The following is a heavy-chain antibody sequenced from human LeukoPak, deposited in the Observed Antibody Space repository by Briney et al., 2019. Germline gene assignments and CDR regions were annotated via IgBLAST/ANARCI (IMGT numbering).Heavy chain of an antibody. V-gene: IGHV4-31*03. D-gene: IGHD3-22*01. CDR2: IYYSGST. CDR1: GGSISSGGYY. CDR3: ARVERHYYDSSGYSFDY. J-gene: IGHJ4*02. Sequence: SETLSLTCTVSGGSISSGGYYWSWIRQHPGKGLEWIGYIYYSGSTYYNPSLKSRVTISVDTSKNQFSLKLSSVTAADTAVYYCARVERHYYDSSGYSFDYWGQGTLVTVSS.